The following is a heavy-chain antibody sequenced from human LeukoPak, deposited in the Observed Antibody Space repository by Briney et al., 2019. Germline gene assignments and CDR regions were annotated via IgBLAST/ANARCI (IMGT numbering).Heavy chain of an antibody. J-gene: IGHJ4*02. CDR1: GGSISSGSYY. D-gene: IGHD6-13*01. CDR2: IYTSGST. Sequence: SETLSLTCTVSGGSISSGSYYWSWIRQPAGKGLEWIGRIYTSGSTNYNPSLKSRVTISVDTSKNQFSLKLSSVTAADTAVYYCARDGQLGFDYWGQGTLVTVSS. CDR3: ARDGQLGFDY. V-gene: IGHV4-61*02.